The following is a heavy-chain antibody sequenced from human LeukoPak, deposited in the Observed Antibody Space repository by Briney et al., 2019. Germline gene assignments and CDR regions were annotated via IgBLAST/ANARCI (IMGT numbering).Heavy chain of an antibody. CDR1: GGSVSSYY. CDR3: ASWRGYSYGYFDY. D-gene: IGHD5-18*01. CDR2: ICHTGST. J-gene: IGHJ4*02. Sequence: SETLSLTCTVSGGSVSSYYWSWIRQPPGKGLEWIGYICHTGSTNYNPSLKSRVTISVDTSKNQFSLKLNSVTAADTAVYYCASWRGYSYGYFDYWGQGTLVTVSS. V-gene: IGHV4-59*02.